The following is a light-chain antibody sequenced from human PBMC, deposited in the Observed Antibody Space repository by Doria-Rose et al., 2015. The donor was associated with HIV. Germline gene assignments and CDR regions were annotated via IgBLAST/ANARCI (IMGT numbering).Light chain of an antibody. V-gene: IGKV1-33*01. J-gene: IGKJ2*01. Sequence: DIRVTQSLSSLSASVGDRLTITCQASQDISNYLNWYQQKPGKAPKLLIYDASNLERGVPSRFSGSGSGTDFTFTISSLQPEDIATYYCQQYDDLPYTFGQGTNLKIK. CDR1: QDISNY. CDR2: DAS. CDR3: QQYDDLPYT.